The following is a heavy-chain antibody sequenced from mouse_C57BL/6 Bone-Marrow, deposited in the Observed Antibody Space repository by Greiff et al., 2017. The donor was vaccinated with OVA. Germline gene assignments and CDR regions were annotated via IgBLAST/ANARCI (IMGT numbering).Heavy chain of an antibody. J-gene: IGHJ2*01. CDR1: GYSITSGYD. V-gene: IGHV3-1*01. Sequence: EVKLVESGPGMVKPSQSLSLTCTVTGYSITSGYDWHWIRHFPGNKLEWMGYISYSGSTNYNPSLKSRISITHDTSKNHFFLKLNSVTTEDTATYYCAREGLGYLYFDYWGQGTTLTVSS. D-gene: IGHD2-2*01. CDR2: ISYSGST. CDR3: AREGLGYLYFDY.